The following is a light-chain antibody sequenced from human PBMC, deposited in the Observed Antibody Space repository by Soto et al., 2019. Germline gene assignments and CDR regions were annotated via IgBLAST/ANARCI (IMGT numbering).Light chain of an antibody. V-gene: IGKV3D-15*01. Sequence: EIVITQSPAPLSVSPGERATLSCRASQSVSSDLAWYQQKPGLAPRLLIYDTSTRATGTPARFSGSGSGTDFCLTITSLEPEDFAVYFCQQYGSSLWTFGQGTKVDIK. CDR3: QQYGSSLWT. CDR1: QSVSSD. J-gene: IGKJ1*01. CDR2: DTS.